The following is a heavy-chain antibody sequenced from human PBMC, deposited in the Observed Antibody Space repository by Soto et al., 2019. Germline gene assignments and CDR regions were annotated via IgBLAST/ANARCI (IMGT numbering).Heavy chain of an antibody. CDR3: ARHGVPAAIGDWFDP. J-gene: IGHJ5*02. D-gene: IGHD2-2*01. Sequence: SETLSLTCSVSGVSTSNHYWTWIRKPPGQGPEWIGCIYYRGTTNYNASFNSRVTISVDTSKNQFSLKLTSVTTADTAVYYCARHGVPAAIGDWFDPWGQGTLVTVSS. CDR1: GVSTSNHY. V-gene: IGHV4-59*11. CDR2: IYYRGTT.